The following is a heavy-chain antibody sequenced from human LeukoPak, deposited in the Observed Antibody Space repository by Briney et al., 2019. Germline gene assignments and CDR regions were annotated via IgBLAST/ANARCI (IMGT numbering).Heavy chain of an antibody. CDR2: INHVGGT. V-gene: IGHV4-39*07. D-gene: IGHD1/OR15-1a*01. Sequence: SETLSLTCTVSGGSISSIHYYWGWIRQPPGKGLEWIGEINHVGGTNYSPSLRSRVTISIDTSKNQFSLKLTSVTAADTALYYCARERVGGNRRDDSSIWAQGTMVTVSS. J-gene: IGHJ3*02. CDR1: GGSISSIHYY. CDR3: ARERVGGNRRDDSSI.